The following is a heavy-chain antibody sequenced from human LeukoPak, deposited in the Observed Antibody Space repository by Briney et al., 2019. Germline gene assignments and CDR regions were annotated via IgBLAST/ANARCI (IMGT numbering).Heavy chain of an antibody. D-gene: IGHD1-26*01. V-gene: IGHV4-39*07. CDR1: GGSISSSSYY. CDR2: IYYSGST. J-gene: IGHJ5*02. Sequence: PSETLSLTCTVSGGSISSSSYYWGWIRQPPGKGLEWIGSIYYSGSTNYNPSLKSRVTISVDTSKNQFSLKLSSVTAADTAVYYCARDRGGSYYRWLDPWGQGTLVTVSS. CDR3: ARDRGGSYYRWLDP.